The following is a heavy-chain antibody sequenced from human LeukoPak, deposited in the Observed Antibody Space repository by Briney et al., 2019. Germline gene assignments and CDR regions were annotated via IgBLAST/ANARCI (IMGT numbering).Heavy chain of an antibody. V-gene: IGHV1-2*02. J-gene: IGHJ4*02. CDR1: GYTFTDYY. CDR3: ATLGDSSGYYLRDY. CDR2: INPNSGGT. D-gene: IGHD3-22*01. Sequence: ASVKVSCKASGYTFTDYYINWVRQAPGQGLEWMGWINPNSGGTNYAQESEGRVTMTRDTSISTAYMELSRLRSDDTAVYYCATLGDSSGYYLRDYWGQRTLVTVSS.